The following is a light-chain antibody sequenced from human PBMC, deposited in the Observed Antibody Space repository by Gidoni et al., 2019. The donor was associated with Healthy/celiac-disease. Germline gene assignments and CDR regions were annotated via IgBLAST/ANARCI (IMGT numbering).Light chain of an antibody. J-gene: IGLJ1*01. CDR1: SSDVGSYNL. Sequence: QSALTQPASVSGSPGQSITISCTGTSSDVGSYNLVSWYQQHPGKDPKLMIYEGSKRPSGVSNRFSGSKSGNTASLTISGLQAEDEADYYCCSYAGSSFYVFGTGTKVTVL. V-gene: IGLV2-23*01. CDR3: CSYAGSSFYV. CDR2: EGS.